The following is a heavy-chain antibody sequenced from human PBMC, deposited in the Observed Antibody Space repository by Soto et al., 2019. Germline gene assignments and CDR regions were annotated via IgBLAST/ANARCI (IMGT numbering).Heavy chain of an antibody. Sequence: GGSLRLSCTASGFTVSSNYMSWVRQAPGKGLEWVSVIYSGGSTDSADSVKGRFTISRDNSKNTVYLEMTSLRAEDTAVYYCARGGAFDIWGQGTKVTVSS. CDR3: ARGGAFDI. V-gene: IGHV3-53*01. CDR1: GFTVSSNY. CDR2: IYSGGST. J-gene: IGHJ3*02.